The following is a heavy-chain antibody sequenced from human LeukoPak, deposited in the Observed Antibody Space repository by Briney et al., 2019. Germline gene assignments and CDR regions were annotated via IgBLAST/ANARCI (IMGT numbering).Heavy chain of an antibody. J-gene: IGHJ3*01. CDR2: IYHGGTT. V-gene: IGHV4-34*01. Sequence: SETLSLTCAVYGGSVSAHYWSWIRQPPGKGLEWIGEIYHGGTTNYSPSLKSRVTISVDTSKNQFSLNLNSVTAADTAVYYCARQPLNCSTTSCYAFDVWGQGTMVTVSS. CDR3: ARQPLNCSTTSCYAFDV. D-gene: IGHD2-2*01. CDR1: GGSVSAHY.